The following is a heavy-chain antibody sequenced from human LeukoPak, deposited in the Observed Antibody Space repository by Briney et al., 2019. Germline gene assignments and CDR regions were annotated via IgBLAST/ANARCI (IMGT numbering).Heavy chain of an antibody. D-gene: IGHD5-12*01. CDR1: GGSFSGYY. V-gene: IGHV4-34*01. Sequence: PSETLSLTCAVYGGSFSGYYWSWIRQPPGKGLEWIGEINHSGSTNYNPSLKSRVTISVGTSKNQFSLKLSSVTAADTAVYYCASLGVATKYWGQGTLVTVSS. CDR3: ASLGVATKY. J-gene: IGHJ4*02. CDR2: INHSGST.